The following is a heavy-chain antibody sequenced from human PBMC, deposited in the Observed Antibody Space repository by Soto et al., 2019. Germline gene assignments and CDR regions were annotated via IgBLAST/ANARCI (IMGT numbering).Heavy chain of an antibody. CDR2: IWYDGSNK. D-gene: IGHD4-17*01. V-gene: IGHV3-33*01. J-gene: IGHJ4*02. CDR1: GFIFSIYG. Sequence: QVQLVESGGGVVQPGRSLRLSCAASGFIFSIYGMHWVRQAPGKGLEWVALIWYDGSNKYYADSVKGRFTISRDNSKKPLYRKMNPLSVKDQALYSCARDLGGAGYGYFAQWAQGSLVTVPS. CDR3: ARDLGGAGYGYFAQ.